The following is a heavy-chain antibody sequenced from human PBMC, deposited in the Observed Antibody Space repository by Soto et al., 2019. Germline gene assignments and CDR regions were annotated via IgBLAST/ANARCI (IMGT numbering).Heavy chain of an antibody. J-gene: IGHJ4*02. CDR3: ARRYGDCFDY. CDR1: CSSISSSY. CDR2: IYYSGST. D-gene: IGHD4-17*01. Sequence: PSDTLSLTCTLRCSSISSSYWSWIRQPPGKGLEWIGYIYYSGSTNYNPSLKSRVTISVDTSKNQFSLKLSSVTAADTAVYYCARRYGDCFDYWGQGTLVTVS. V-gene: IGHV4-59*08.